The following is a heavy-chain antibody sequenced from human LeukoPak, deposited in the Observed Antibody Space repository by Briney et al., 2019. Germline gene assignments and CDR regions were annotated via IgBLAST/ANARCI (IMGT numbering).Heavy chain of an antibody. CDR2: IYYSGST. Sequence: SETLSLTCTVSGGSISSSSYYWGWIRQPPGKGLEWIGSIYYSGSTYYNPSLKSRVTISVDTSKNQFSLKLSSVTAADTAVYYCARTDLMGSSWAYFDFWGQGTLVTVSS. D-gene: IGHD6-13*01. CDR3: ARTDLMGSSWAYFDF. CDR1: GGSISSSSYY. J-gene: IGHJ4*02. V-gene: IGHV4-39*01.